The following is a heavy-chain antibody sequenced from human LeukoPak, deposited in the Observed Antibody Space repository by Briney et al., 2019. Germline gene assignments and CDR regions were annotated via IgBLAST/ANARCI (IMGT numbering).Heavy chain of an antibody. CDR3: AKDRVGAILYFDY. D-gene: IGHD1-26*01. Sequence: GGSLRLSCAASGFTFSSYGMSWVRQAPGKGLEWVSAITGSADITYYADSVKGRFTISRDNSKNTLYLQMNSLRAEDTALYYCAKDRVGAILYFDYWGQGTLVTVSS. J-gene: IGHJ4*02. V-gene: IGHV3-23*01. CDR1: GFTFSSYG. CDR2: ITGSADIT.